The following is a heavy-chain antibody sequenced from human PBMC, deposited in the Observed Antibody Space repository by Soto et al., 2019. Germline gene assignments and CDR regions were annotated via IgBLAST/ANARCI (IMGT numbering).Heavy chain of an antibody. D-gene: IGHD2-2*01. J-gene: IGHJ4*02. CDR1: GFTFSSYG. Sequence: QVQLVESGGGVVQPGRSLRLSCAASGFTFSSYGMHWVRQAPGKGLEWVAVISYDGSNKYYADSVKGRFTISRDNSKNTLYLQMNSLRAEDTAVYYFAKVVPAAIFPDYWCQGTLVTVSS. CDR2: ISYDGSNK. CDR3: AKVVPAAIFPDY. V-gene: IGHV3-30*18.